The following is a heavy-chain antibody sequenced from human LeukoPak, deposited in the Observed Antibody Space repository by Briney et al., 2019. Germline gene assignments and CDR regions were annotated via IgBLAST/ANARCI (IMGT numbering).Heavy chain of an antibody. J-gene: IGHJ4*02. D-gene: IGHD3-10*01. CDR1: GITFSDHY. CDR3: ARTKSENAYGQHHGLDN. Sequence: PGGSLRLSCAASGITFSDHYMNWIRQAPGRGLEWVSYISSSGRTIDYADSVKGRFTISRDNAKKSLYLQVNSLRTEDTAVYYCARTKSENAYGQHHGLDNWGQGILVTVSS. CDR2: ISSSGRTI. V-gene: IGHV3-11*01.